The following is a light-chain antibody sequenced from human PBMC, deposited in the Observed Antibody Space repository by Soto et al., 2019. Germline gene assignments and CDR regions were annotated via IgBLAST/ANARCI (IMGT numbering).Light chain of an antibody. J-gene: IGLJ3*02. Sequence: QSDLTQPPSVSRAPGHKGSISCSGSSSNVGNTYVYWYQQLPVTAPKLLIYDDNKRPSGIPDRFSGSKSGASATLGITGLQTVDEAEYHCAAWDRRLSAWVLCGGTKLTVL. CDR3: AAWDRRLSAWV. V-gene: IGLV1-51*01. CDR1: SSNVGNTY. CDR2: DDN.